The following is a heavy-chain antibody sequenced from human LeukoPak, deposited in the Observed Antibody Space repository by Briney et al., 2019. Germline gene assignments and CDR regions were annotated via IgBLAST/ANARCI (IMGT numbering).Heavy chain of an antibody. Sequence: KPSETLSLTCAVYGGSSSGYYWSWISQPPGKGLEWIGEINHSGSTNYNPSLKSRVTISVDTSKNQFSLKLSSVTTADTAVYYCARDWVKSGFDPWGQGTLVTVSS. CDR3: ARDWVKSGFDP. J-gene: IGHJ5*02. D-gene: IGHD7-27*01. CDR1: GGSSSGYY. V-gene: IGHV4-34*01. CDR2: INHSGST.